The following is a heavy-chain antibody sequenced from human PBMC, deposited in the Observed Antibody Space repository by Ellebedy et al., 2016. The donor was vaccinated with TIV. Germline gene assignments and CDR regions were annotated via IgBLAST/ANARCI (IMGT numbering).Heavy chain of an antibody. Sequence: GESLKISCAASGFTFSAYWMTWVRQAPGKGLQWVANIKQDGSEKFYVDSVKGRFTISRDNAKNSLYLQMNNLRAEDTAVYYCARGNDYGDDVSLWYFDRWGRGTLVTVSS. CDR3: ARGNDYGDDVSLWYFDR. CDR1: GFTFSAYW. J-gene: IGHJ2*01. V-gene: IGHV3-7*01. CDR2: IKQDGSEK. D-gene: IGHD4/OR15-4a*01.